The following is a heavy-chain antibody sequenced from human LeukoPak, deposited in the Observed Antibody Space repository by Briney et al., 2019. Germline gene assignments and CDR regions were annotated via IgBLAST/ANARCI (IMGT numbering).Heavy chain of an antibody. CDR1: GFTFTSYA. CDR3: AKGTASDDSSGYWSNAEYFQH. V-gene: IGHV3-23*01. D-gene: IGHD3-22*01. Sequence: GGSLRLSCAASGFTFTSYAMSWVRQAPGKGLEWVSTISSGAGTTYYADSVKGRFTISRDNSKNTLYLQMNSLRAEDTAVYYCAKGTASDDSSGYWSNAEYFQHWGQGTLVTVSS. J-gene: IGHJ1*01. CDR2: ISSGAGTT.